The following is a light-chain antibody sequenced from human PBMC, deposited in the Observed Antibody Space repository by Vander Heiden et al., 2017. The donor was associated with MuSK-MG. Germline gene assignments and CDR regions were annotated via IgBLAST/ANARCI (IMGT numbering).Light chain of an antibody. CDR2: AAS. V-gene: IGKV1-27*01. CDR3: QKDNSAPRT. CDR1: QGISNY. J-gene: IGKJ1*01. Sequence: IQMTQSPSSMSASVGDRVTITCRASQGISNYLAWYQQKPGKVPKLLIYAASTLQSGVPSRFSGSGSGTDFTLTISSLHPEDVATYYCQKDNSAPRTFGQGTKVEIK.